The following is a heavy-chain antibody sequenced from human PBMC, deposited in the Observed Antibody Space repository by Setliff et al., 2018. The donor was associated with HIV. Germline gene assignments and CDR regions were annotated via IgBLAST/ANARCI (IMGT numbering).Heavy chain of an antibody. CDR2: ISASGGSI. CDR1: GFTFSSYA. CDR3: AGSRGYFVKAD. Sequence: GGSLRLSCAASGFTFSSYAMSWVRQAPGKGLEWVSGISASGGSIYYADSVKGRFTISRDNARNSVCLQMNSLRAEDTAVYYCAGSRGYFVKADWGQGTLVTVSS. J-gene: IGHJ4*02. V-gene: IGHV3-23*01. D-gene: IGHD3-22*01.